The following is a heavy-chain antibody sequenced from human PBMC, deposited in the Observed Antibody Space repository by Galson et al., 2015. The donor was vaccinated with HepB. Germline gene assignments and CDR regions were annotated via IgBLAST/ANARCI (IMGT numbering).Heavy chain of an antibody. D-gene: IGHD2-8*01. J-gene: IGHJ3*02. CDR1: GGSINSGSSY. CDR2: IYYSGST. V-gene: IGHV4-31*03. Sequence: TLSLTCTVSGGSINSGSSYWSWIRQLPGKGLEWVGYIYYSGSTYYNPSLKSRVTISVDTSKKQFSLNLTSVTAADTAIYYCARVYSDAFDIWGQGTKVTVSS. CDR3: ARVYSDAFDI.